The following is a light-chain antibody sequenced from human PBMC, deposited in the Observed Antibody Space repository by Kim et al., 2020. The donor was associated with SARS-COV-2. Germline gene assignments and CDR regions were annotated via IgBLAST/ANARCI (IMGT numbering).Light chain of an antibody. CDR3: QQYDNRPPRA. V-gene: IGKV1-33*01. CDR1: QDISNY. CDR2: DAS. J-gene: IGKJ2*01. Sequence: DIQMTQSPSSLSASVGDRVTITCQASQDISNYLNWYQQKPGKAPKLLIYDASNLETGVPSRFSGSGSGTDFTFTISSLQPEDIATYYCQQYDNRPPRAFGQGTKLEI.